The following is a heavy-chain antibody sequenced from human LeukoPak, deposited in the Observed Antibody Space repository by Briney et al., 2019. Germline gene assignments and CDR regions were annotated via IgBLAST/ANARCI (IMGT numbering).Heavy chain of an antibody. D-gene: IGHD1-26*01. CDR3: TRDTIGSLDY. J-gene: IGHJ4*02. CDR1: GFTFANSW. V-gene: IGHV3-7*01. CDR2: IKQDGSTK. Sequence: GGSLRLSCAASGFTFANSWMAWVRQAPGKGLEWVANIKQDGSTKHYAYSLKGRFTISRDNPKNSLFLQMNNLRADDTAIYYCTRDTIGSLDYWGQGILVTVAS.